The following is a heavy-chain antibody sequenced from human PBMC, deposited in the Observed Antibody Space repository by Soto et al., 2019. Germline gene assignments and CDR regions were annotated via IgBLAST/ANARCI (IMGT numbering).Heavy chain of an antibody. D-gene: IGHD2-2*01. J-gene: IGHJ5*02. CDR1: GGSIRSYY. CDR3: ARGGSYQLLYWFDP. Sequence: QVQLQESGPGLVKPSETLSLTCAVSGGSIRSYYWSWIRQPPGKGLEWIGYIYYSGSTNYNPSLKRRVTISVDTSKNQFSLKLRSVTAADTAVYYCARGGSYQLLYWFDPWGQGTLVTVSS. V-gene: IGHV4-59*01. CDR2: IYYSGST.